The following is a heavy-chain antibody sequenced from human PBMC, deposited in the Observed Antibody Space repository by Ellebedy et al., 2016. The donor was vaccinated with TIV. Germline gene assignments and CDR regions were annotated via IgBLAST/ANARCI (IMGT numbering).Heavy chain of an antibody. J-gene: IGHJ4*02. D-gene: IGHD6-19*01. CDR3: ARDIENSSGY. CDR2: INPNSGGT. Sequence: ASVKVSCKASGYTFTGYYMHSVRHPPGQGLEWMGWINPNSGGTNYAQKFQGRVTMTRDTSISTAYMELSRLRSDDTAVYYCARDIENSSGYWGQGTLVTVSS. V-gene: IGHV1-2*02. CDR1: GYTFTGYY.